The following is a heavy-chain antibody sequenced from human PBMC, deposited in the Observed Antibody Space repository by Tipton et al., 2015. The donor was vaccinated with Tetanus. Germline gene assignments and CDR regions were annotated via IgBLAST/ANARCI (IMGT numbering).Heavy chain of an antibody. CDR2: IYPGDSDT. CDR1: GYVFNNYW. CDR3: ARAHCSDGVCNFDY. V-gene: IGHV5-51*01. D-gene: IGHD2-8*01. Sequence: QLVQSGGEVKKPGESLKISCKGSGYVFNNYWIGWVRQMPGKGLEWMGIIYPGDSDTRYSPSFQGQVTISVDKSISTAYLQWSSLKASDTSMFYCARAHCSDGVCNFDYWGQGALVTVAS. J-gene: IGHJ4*02.